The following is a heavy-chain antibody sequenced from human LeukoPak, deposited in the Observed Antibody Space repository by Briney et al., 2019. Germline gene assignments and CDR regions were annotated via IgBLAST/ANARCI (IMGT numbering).Heavy chain of an antibody. D-gene: IGHD4-23*01. V-gene: IGHV4-59*01. CDR2: IYYSGST. J-gene: IGHJ4*02. CDR1: GGSISSYY. Sequence: SETLSLTCTVSGGSISSYYWSWIRQPPGKRLEWIGYIYYSGSTNYNPSLKSRVTISVDTSKNQFSLKLSSVTAADTAVYYCARDLYGGNSGVFDYWGQGTLVTVSS. CDR3: ARDLYGGNSGVFDY.